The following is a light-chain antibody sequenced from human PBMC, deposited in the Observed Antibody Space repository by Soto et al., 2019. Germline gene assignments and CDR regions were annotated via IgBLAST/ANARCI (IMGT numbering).Light chain of an antibody. CDR1: SSDVGGFEY. Sequence: VLSQHASVSGSPGQSITISCTGTSSDVGGFEYVAWYQHQPGKAPKLIIYDVTKRPSGVSNRFSGSKSGNTASLTISGIQAEDEGDYYCGSITRSSTSVFGTGTKVTVL. V-gene: IGLV2-14*01. CDR3: GSITRSSTSV. J-gene: IGLJ1*01. CDR2: DVT.